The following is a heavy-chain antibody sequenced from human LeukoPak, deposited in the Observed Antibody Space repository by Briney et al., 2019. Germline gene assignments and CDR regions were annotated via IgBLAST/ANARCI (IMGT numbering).Heavy chain of an antibody. D-gene: IGHD4-17*01. J-gene: IGHJ6*02. CDR2: ISAYNGNT. V-gene: IGHV1-18*01. Sequence: GASVKVSCKASGYTFTSYGISWVRQAPGQGLEWMGWISAYNGNTNYAQKLQGRVTMTTDTSTGTAYMELRSLRSDDTAVYYCARDDYANYYGMDVWGQGTTVTVSS. CDR3: ARDDYANYYGMDV. CDR1: GYTFTSYG.